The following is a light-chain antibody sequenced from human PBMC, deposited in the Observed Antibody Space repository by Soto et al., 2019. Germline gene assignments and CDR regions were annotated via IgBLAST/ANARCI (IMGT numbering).Light chain of an antibody. V-gene: IGKV3-11*01. Sequence: EIVLTQSPATLSLSPGERATLSCRASQSVSSYLAWYQQKPGQAPRLLIYEASNRATGIPARFSGSGSGTNFTLTISGLEPEDFAVYYCQQRSNCPPITSAQGTRLEIK. CDR2: EAS. J-gene: IGKJ5*01. CDR1: QSVSSY. CDR3: QQRSNCPPIT.